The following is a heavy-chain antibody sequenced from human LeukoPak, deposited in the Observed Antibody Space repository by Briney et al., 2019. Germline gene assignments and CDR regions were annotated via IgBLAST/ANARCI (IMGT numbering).Heavy chain of an antibody. Sequence: GGSLRLSCAASGFTFTNYNMHWVRQTPGKGLQWVAAILYDGSKKYYAESVKGRFSVYRDNSNYTLYLQMNSLKTEDTALYSCANFDGDSQAFHIWGQGTMVTVSS. CDR3: ANFDGDSQAFHI. D-gene: IGHD3-9*01. J-gene: IGHJ3*02. V-gene: IGHV3-30*18. CDR2: ILYDGSKK. CDR1: GFTFTNYN.